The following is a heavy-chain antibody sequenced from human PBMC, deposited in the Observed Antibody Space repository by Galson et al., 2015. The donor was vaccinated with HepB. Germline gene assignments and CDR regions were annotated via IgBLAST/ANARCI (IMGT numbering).Heavy chain of an antibody. V-gene: IGHV3-30-3*01. CDR1: GFTFSNYA. J-gene: IGHJ4*02. CDR3: ARGGGGYNYAERVFSY. CDR2: ISYHGSDK. D-gene: IGHD5-18*01. Sequence: SLRLSCAASGFTFSNYAMYWVRQAPGKGLEWVAVISYHGSDKYYADSVRGRFTISRDSSMNAVYLQMNSLRLEDTAVYYCARGGGGYNYAERVFSYWGQGTLVTVS.